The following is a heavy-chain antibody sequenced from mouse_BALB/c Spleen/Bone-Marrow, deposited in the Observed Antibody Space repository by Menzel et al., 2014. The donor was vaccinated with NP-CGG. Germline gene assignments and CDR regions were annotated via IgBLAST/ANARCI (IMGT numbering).Heavy chain of an antibody. CDR3: ARFPMDY. CDR2: IRNKANGYTT. CDR1: GFTFTDYY. V-gene: IGHV7-3*02. J-gene: IGHJ4*01. Sequence: EVHLVESGGGLVQPGGSLRLSCTTSGFTFTDYYMSWVRQPPGKALEWLAFIRNKANGYTTEYSASVKGRFTISRDNSQSILCLQMNTLRAEDSATYYCARFPMDYWGQGTSVTVSS.